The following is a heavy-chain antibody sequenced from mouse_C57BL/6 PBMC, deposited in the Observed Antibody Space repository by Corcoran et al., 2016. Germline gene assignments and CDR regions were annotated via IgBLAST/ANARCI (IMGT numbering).Heavy chain of an antibody. D-gene: IGHD1-1*01. J-gene: IGHJ2*01. V-gene: IGHV1-76*01. CDR2: MYPGSGNT. Sequence: QVQLKQSGAELVRPGASVKLSCKASGYTFTDYYINWVKQRPGQGLEWIARMYPGSGNTYYNEKFKGKATLTAEKSSSTAYMQLSSLTSEDSAVYFCARDYYGSSYDFDYWGQGTTLTVSS. CDR1: GYTFTDYY. CDR3: ARDYYGSSYDFDY.